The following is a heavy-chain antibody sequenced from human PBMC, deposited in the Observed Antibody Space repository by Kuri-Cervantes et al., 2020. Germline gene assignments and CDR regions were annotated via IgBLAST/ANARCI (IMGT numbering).Heavy chain of an antibody. V-gene: IGHV3-23*01. CDR2: ISGSGGST. CDR1: GFTFSSYA. J-gene: IGHJ6*02. CDR3: ARAYDFWSGYNGMDV. Sequence: GESLKISCAASGFTFSSYAMSWVRQAPGKGLEWVSAISGSGGSTYYADSVKGRFTISRDNAKNSLYLQMNSLRAEDTAVYYCARAYDFWSGYNGMDVWGQGTTVTVSS. D-gene: IGHD3-3*01.